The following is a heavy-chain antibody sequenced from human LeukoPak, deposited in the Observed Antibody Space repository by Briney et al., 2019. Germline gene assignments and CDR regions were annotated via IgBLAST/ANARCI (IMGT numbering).Heavy chain of an antibody. J-gene: IGHJ4*02. V-gene: IGHV3-30*04. D-gene: IGHD4/OR15-4a*01. CDR1: GFTFTSYA. CDR2: ISYDGIDK. Sequence: GSLRLSCAASGFTFTSYAMNWVRQAPGKGLEWVAVISYDGIDKYYADSVKGRFTISRDNSKNTLYLQMNSLRAEDTAVYYCARRAGAYSHPYDYWGQGTLVTVSS. CDR3: ARRAGAYSHPYDY.